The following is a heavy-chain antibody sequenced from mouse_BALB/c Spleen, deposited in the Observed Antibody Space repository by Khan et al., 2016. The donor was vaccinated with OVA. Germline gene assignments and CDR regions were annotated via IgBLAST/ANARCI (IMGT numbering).Heavy chain of an antibody. CDR1: GYTFTSYT. Sequence: QVQLQQSGAELARPGASVKMSCKASGYTFTSYTIHWIKLRPGQGLEWIGYINPSNGYTNYNQKFMDKATLTADKSSTTAYMQLSSLTSDDSAVYNCVRDGAYHRNDGWFAYWGQGTLVTVSA. D-gene: IGHD2-14*01. J-gene: IGHJ3*01. CDR2: INPSNGYT. CDR3: VRDGAYHRNDGWFAY. V-gene: IGHV1-4*01.